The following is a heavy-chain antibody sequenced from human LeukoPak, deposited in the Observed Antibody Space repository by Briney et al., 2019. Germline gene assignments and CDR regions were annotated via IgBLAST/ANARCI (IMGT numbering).Heavy chain of an antibody. Sequence: PGGSLRLPCAASGFTFSDYYMSWIRQAPGKGLEWVSYISSSGSTIYYADSVKGRFTISRDNAKNSLYLQMNSLRAEDTAVYYCARELMTTVTMPFDYWGQGTLVTVSS. D-gene: IGHD4-17*01. V-gene: IGHV3-11*01. CDR3: ARELMTTVTMPFDY. CDR2: ISSSGSTI. CDR1: GFTFSDYY. J-gene: IGHJ4*02.